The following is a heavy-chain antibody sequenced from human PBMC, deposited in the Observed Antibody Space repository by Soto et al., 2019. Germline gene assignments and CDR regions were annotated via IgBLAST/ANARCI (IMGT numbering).Heavy chain of an antibody. D-gene: IGHD6-6*01. V-gene: IGHV4-59*01. J-gene: IGHJ3*02. CDR3: ARDKARVHAFDI. CDR1: GGSISSYY. Sequence: QVQLQESGPGLVKPSETLSLTCTDSGGSISSYYWSWIRQPPGKGLEWIGYIYYSGSTNYNPSLKSRVTISVDTSKNQFSLKLSSVTAADTAVYYCARDKARVHAFDIWGQGTMVTVSS. CDR2: IYYSGST.